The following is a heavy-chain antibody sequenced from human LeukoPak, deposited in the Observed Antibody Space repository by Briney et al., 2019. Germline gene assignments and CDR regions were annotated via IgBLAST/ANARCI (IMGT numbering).Heavy chain of an antibody. CDR2: IYYSGSA. CDR1: RGSHIRNSYY. D-gene: IGHD2-21*02. J-gene: IGHJ4*02. CDR3: SRHLTYCGGDGYVDY. V-gene: IGHV4-39*01. Sequence: SETLSLTLTVSRGSHIRNSYYGRCIRQPPGKGLEWIGSIYYSGSAYYNPSLKSRVTISVDTSKNQFSLKFSSVTAADTAVFYLSRHLTYCGGDGYVDYWGQGTQVTVSS.